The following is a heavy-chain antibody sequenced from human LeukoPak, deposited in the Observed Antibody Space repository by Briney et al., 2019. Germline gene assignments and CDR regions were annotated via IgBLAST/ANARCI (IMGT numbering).Heavy chain of an antibody. Sequence: GESLKISCKGSGYSFTSYWYGWVRQMPGKGLEWMGIIYPGDSDTRYSPSFQGQVTISGDKSNSTAYLQWSSQKASDTAMYYCARVDTAMECPGYWGQGNLVNVS. CDR2: IYPGDSDT. D-gene: IGHD5-18*01. CDR1: GYSFTSYW. J-gene: IGHJ4*02. V-gene: IGHV5-51*01. CDR3: ARVDTAMECPGY.